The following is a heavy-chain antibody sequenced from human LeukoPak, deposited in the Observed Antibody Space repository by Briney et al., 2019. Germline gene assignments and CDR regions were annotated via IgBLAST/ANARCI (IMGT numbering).Heavy chain of an antibody. CDR1: GGSFSGYY. CDR3: AVRGYSYTY. V-gene: IGHV4-34*01. Sequence: SETLSLTCAVYGGSFSGYYWSWIRQPPGKGLEWIGEINHSGSANYNPSLKSRVTISVDTSKNQFSLKLSSVTAADTAVYYCAVRGYSYTYWGQGTLVTVSS. J-gene: IGHJ4*02. CDR2: INHSGSA. D-gene: IGHD5-18*01.